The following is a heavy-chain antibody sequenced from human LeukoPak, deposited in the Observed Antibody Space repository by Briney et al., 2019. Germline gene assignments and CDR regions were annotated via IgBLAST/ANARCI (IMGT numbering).Heavy chain of an antibody. V-gene: IGHV4-31*03. D-gene: IGHD3-10*01. CDR3: ARDTYYYGSGSSSGRYYYYMDV. Sequence: PSETLSLTCTVSGGSISSGGYYWSWLRQHPGKGLEWIGYIYYSGSTYSNPSLKSRVTISVDTSKNQFSLKLSSVTAADTAVYYCARDTYYYGSGSSSGRYYYYMDVWGKGTTVTVSS. CDR1: GGSISSGGYY. CDR2: IYYSGST. J-gene: IGHJ6*03.